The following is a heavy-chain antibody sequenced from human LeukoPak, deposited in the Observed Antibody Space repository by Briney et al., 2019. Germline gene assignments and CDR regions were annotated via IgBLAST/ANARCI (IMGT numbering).Heavy chain of an antibody. J-gene: IGHJ4*02. Sequence: PGGSLRLSCVGSGFTFSSYSMNWVRQAPGKGLEWVSHISGTSNTIYYADSVKGRFTVSRDNAKNSLYLQMNSLRAEDTAIYYCARDLGSYSTGWYMGFDYWGQGTLVTVSS. CDR2: ISGTSNTI. CDR1: GFTFSSYS. CDR3: ARDLGSYSTGWYMGFDY. D-gene: IGHD6-19*01. V-gene: IGHV3-48*01.